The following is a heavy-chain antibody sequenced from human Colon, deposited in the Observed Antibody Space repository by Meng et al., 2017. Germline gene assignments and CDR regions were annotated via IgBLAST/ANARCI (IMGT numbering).Heavy chain of an antibody. Sequence: QVQLQQSGPGRVKPSQPLSLTCAISGDSVTSKSAAWSWIRQSPSRGLEWLGRTNYRSKWYNDYAVSVKSRISINPDTSKNQFSLRLNSVTPEDTAVYYCASTENHFWGQGTLVTVSS. CDR3: ASTENHF. J-gene: IGHJ4*02. D-gene: IGHD1-26*01. V-gene: IGHV6-1*01. CDR2: TNYRSKWYN. CDR1: GDSVTSKSAA.